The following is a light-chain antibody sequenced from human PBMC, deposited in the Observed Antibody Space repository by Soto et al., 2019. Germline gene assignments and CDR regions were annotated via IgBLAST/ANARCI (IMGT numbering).Light chain of an antibody. CDR3: QQYGSSLFT. CDR1: QSVSSKY. Sequence: EIVLTQSPGNLSLSPGERATLSCRASQSVSSKYLAWYQQKPGQAPRVLIDGTSIRASGVPERFSGGGSGTDFTLTITRLEPEDFAVYYCQQYGSSLFTFGPGTKVDIK. J-gene: IGKJ3*01. CDR2: GTS. V-gene: IGKV3-20*01.